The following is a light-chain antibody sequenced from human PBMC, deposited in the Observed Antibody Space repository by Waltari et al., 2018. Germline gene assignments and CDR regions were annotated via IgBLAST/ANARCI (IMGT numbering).Light chain of an antibody. CDR2: QAS. J-gene: IGKJ1*01. V-gene: IGKV1-5*03. CDR1: QRIGRW. CDR3: QQYNTYSWT. Sequence: DIQMTQSPSTLSASVGDGVTITCRASQRIGRWLAWYQQKPGKAPKVLMYQASSLERGVPARFSGGGSGTEFTLTISSLQPDDFATYYCQQYNTYSWTFGQGTKVEIK.